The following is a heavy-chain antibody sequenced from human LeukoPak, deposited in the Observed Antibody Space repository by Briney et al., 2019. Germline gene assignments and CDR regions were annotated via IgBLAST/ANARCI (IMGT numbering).Heavy chain of an antibody. CDR3: ARDSTAPFGY. V-gene: IGHV3-21*01. J-gene: IGHJ4*02. Sequence: PGGSLRLSCAASGFTFSSYSMNWVRQAPGKWLEWVSSISSSSSNIYYADSVKGRFTISRDNATNSLYLQMNSLRAEDTAVYYCARDSTAPFGYWGQGTLVTVSS. CDR1: GFTFSSYS. CDR2: ISSSSSNI.